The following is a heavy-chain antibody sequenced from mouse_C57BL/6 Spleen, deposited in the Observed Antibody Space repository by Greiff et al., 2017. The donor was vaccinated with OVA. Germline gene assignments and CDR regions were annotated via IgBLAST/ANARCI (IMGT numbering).Heavy chain of an antibody. D-gene: IGHD1-1*01. CDR1: GYTFTSYW. Sequence: QVQLQQPGAELVRPGTSVKLSCKASGYTFTSYWMHWVKQRPGQGLEWIGVIDPSDSYTNYNQKFKGKATLTVDTSSSTAYMQFSSLTSEASAVYYCARRNYGSSYVYFDYWGQGTTLTVSS. CDR2: IDPSDSYT. CDR3: ARRNYGSSYVYFDY. J-gene: IGHJ2*01. V-gene: IGHV1-59*01.